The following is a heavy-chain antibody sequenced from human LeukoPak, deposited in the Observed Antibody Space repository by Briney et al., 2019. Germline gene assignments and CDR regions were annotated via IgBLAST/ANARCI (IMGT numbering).Heavy chain of an antibody. CDR1: GGSISSSNW. CDR3: ARGRYFDWAYYYYGTDV. CDR2: IYHSGST. J-gene: IGHJ6*02. V-gene: IGHV4-4*02. Sequence: TSETLSLTCAVSGGSISSSNWWSWVRQPPGKGLEWIGEIYHSGSTNYNPSLKSRATISVDTSKNQFSLKLSSVTAADTAVYYCARGRYFDWAYYYYGTDVWGQGTTVTVSS. D-gene: IGHD3-9*01.